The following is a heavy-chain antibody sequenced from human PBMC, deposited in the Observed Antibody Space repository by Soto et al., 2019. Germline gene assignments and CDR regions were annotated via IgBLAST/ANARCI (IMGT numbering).Heavy chain of an antibody. CDR2: INTYNGMT. Sequence: QGQLVQSGGEVKKPGASVTVSCKASGYTSISYHITWERQAPGQGLEWKEWINTYNGMTDYAQRFQGRVTMTRDTSTSTAYMELMNLGSDDTAGYVCEKSHRGEMATDLGQGTLFTASS. CDR1: GYTSISYH. D-gene: IGHD5-12*01. CDR3: EKSHRGEMATD. J-gene: IGHJ4*02. V-gene: IGHV1-18*01.